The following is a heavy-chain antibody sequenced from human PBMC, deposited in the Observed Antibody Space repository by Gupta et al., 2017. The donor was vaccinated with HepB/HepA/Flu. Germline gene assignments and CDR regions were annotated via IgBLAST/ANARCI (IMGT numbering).Heavy chain of an antibody. CDR2: IYPGDSDT. CDR3: ARRASYAAAGFDY. CDR1: GYRFTSYW. J-gene: IGHJ4*02. D-gene: IGHD6-13*01. Sequence: EVQLVQSGAEVKKPGESLKISCKGSGYRFTSYWIGWVRQMPGKGLEWMGIIYPGDSDTRYSPSFQGQVTISADKSISTAYLQWSSLKASDTAIYSCARRASYAAAGFDYWGQGTLVTVSS. V-gene: IGHV5-51*01.